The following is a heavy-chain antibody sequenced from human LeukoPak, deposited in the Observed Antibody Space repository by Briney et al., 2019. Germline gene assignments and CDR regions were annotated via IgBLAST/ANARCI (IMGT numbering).Heavy chain of an antibody. CDR3: ARTIDY. J-gene: IGHJ4*02. V-gene: IGHV3-30*04. Sequence: GGSLRPSCAASGFTFSSYAMHWVRQAPGKGLEWVAVISYDGSNKYYADSVKGRFTISRDNSKNTLYLQMNSLRAEDTAVYYCARTIDYWGQGTLVTVSS. CDR1: GFTFSSYA. CDR2: ISYDGSNK.